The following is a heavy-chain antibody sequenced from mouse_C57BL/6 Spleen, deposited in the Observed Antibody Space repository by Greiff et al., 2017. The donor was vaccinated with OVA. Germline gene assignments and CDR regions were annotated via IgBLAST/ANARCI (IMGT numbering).Heavy chain of an antibody. D-gene: IGHD2-3*01. Sequence: VQGVESGPGLVQPSQSLSITCTVSGFSLTSYGVHWVSQSPGKGLEWLGVIWRGGSTAYNAAFISRLSTSKDNSKSQVFFTMNSLQADETAIYSCARKDGYYGDFDYWGQGTTLTVAS. CDR1: GFSLTSYG. CDR2: IWRGGST. CDR3: ARKDGYYGDFDY. J-gene: IGHJ2*01. V-gene: IGHV2-2*01.